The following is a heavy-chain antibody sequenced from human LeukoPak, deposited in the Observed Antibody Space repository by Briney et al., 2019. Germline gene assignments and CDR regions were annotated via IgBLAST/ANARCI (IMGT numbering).Heavy chain of an antibody. Sequence: ASVKVSCKASGYTFTSYGIGWVRQAPGQGLEWMGWISAYNGNTNYAQKLQGRVTMTTDTSTSTAYMELRSLRSDDTAVYYCARDNSDSDSGTYYWWFDPWGQGTLVTVSS. CDR3: ARDNSDSDSGTYYWWFDP. CDR2: ISAYNGNT. V-gene: IGHV1-18*01. CDR1: GYTFTSYG. J-gene: IGHJ5*02. D-gene: IGHD3-22*01.